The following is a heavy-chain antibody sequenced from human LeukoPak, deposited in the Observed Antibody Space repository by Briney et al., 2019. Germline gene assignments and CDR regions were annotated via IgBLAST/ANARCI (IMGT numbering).Heavy chain of an antibody. Sequence: SETLSLTCTVSGGSISSTGYYWGWIRQPPGKGLEWIGIIYYSGTTYYNPSLKSRVTISVDTSKNQFSLKLSSVTAADTAVYYRVRQGYSSLDYWGQGTLVTVSS. V-gene: IGHV4-39*01. CDR1: GGSISSTGYY. CDR3: VRQGYSSLDY. CDR2: IYYSGTT. J-gene: IGHJ4*02. D-gene: IGHD6-19*01.